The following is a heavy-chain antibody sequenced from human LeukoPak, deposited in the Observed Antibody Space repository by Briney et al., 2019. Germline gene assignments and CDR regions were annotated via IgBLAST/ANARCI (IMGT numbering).Heavy chain of an antibody. J-gene: IGHJ3*02. CDR1: GYTFTSYA. CDR2: INTNTGNP. CDR3: ARVLWFGESYDAFDI. D-gene: IGHD3-10*01. Sequence: GASVKVSCKASGYTFTSYAMNWVRQAPGQGLEWMGWINTNTGNPTYAQGFTGRFVFSLDTSVSTAYLQISSLKAEDTAVYYCARVLWFGESYDAFDIWGQGTMVTVSS. V-gene: IGHV7-4-1*02.